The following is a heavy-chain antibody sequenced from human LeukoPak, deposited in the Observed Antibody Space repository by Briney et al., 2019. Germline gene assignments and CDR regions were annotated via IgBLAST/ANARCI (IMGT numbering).Heavy chain of an antibody. V-gene: IGHV3-21*01. J-gene: IGHJ6*02. Sequence: GGSLRLSCAASGFTFSSYSMNWVRQAPGKGLEWVSSISSGRNYIHYADSVKGRFTISRDNAKNSLFLQMNSLRVEDAAVYYCALDYYDYGMDVWGQGTTVTVS. CDR1: GFTFSSYS. CDR2: ISSGRNYI. CDR3: ALDYYDYGMDV.